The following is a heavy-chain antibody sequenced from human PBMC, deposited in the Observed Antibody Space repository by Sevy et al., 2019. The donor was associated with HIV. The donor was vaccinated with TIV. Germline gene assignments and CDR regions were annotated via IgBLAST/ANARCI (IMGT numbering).Heavy chain of an antibody. CDR1: GFTFSSYA. Sequence: GGSLRLSCAASGFTFSSYAMHWVRQAPEKGLEWVAVVSYDGSNKDYADSVKGRFTISRDNSKNTLYLQMNSLRAEDTAVYYCARGRIAAAGTLDWFDPWGQGTLVTVSS. CDR2: VSYDGSNK. V-gene: IGHV3-30-3*01. J-gene: IGHJ5*02. D-gene: IGHD6-13*01. CDR3: ARGRIAAAGTLDWFDP.